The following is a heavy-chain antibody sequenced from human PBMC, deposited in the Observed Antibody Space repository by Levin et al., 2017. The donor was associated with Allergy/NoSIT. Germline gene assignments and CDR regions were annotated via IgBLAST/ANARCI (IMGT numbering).Heavy chain of an antibody. J-gene: IGHJ4*02. D-gene: IGHD1-26*01. V-gene: IGHV5-51*01. CDR2: IYPGDSDI. CDR3: ARPSFSPSGSSLSDH. Sequence: GESLKISCKASGYTFTNYWIAWVRQMPGKGLELMGIIYPGDSDIRYGPSFQGQVTISADKSITTAYLQWSSLRASDTAMYYCARPSFSPSGSSLSDHWGQGTLVTVSS. CDR1: GYTFTNYW.